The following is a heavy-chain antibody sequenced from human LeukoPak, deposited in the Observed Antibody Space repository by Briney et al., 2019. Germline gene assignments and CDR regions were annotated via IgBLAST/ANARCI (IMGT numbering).Heavy chain of an antibody. CDR3: STDSPTGFDH. CDR2: IYHTGST. J-gene: IGHJ4*02. V-gene: IGHV4-59*01. CDR1: GFSLSRYA. Sequence: GSLRLSCAVSGFSLSRYAMSWVRKAPGKGLEWIGYIYHTGSTKYNPSLKSRVTISIDTSKNHFSLTLTSVTAADTAVYYCSTDSPTGFDHWGQGALVTVSS. D-gene: IGHD2-8*02.